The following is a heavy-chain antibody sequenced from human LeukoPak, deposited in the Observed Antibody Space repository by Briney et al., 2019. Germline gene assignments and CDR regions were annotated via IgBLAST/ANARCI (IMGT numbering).Heavy chain of an antibody. D-gene: IGHD1-1*01. CDR2: ISYSGST. CDR1: GGSISSYY. V-gene: IGHV4-59*01. J-gene: IGHJ5*02. CDR3: AREGTAGTNLNWFDP. Sequence: PSETLSLTCTVSGGSISSYYWSWIRQPPGKGLEWIGYISYSGSTNFNPSLKSRVTISVDTSKNQFSLKLSSVTAADTAVYYCAREGTAGTNLNWFDPWGQGTLVAVSS.